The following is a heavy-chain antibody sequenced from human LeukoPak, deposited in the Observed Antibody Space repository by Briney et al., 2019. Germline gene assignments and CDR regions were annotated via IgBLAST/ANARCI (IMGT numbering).Heavy chain of an antibody. CDR3: ARDLSEIWFGELFERNYYYYYYRDV. CDR1: GFTFSDYY. Sequence: PGGSLRLSCVASGFTFSDYYMSWVRQPPGKGLEWVSSISSSSSYIYYADSVKGRFTISRDNAKNSLYLQMNSLRAEDTAVYYCARDLSEIWFGELFERNYYYYYYRDVWGKGTTVTVSS. CDR2: ISSSSSYI. V-gene: IGHV3-21*01. D-gene: IGHD3-10*01. J-gene: IGHJ6*03.